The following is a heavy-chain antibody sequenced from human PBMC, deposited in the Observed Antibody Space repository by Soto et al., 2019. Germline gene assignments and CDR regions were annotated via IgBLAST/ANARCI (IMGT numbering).Heavy chain of an antibody. CDR1: GYTFTRDQ. Sequence: ASVKVSCKASGYTFTRDQIHWVRQAPGQGLEWMGMIDPSGGKTNYAQKFQGRVTMTRDTSTSTVYMALSSLRFEDTAIYFCARVMRSLLSITALDTWGQGTLVTVSS. CDR3: ARVMRSLLSITALDT. J-gene: IGHJ5*02. D-gene: IGHD5-18*01. V-gene: IGHV1-46*01. CDR2: IDPSGGKT.